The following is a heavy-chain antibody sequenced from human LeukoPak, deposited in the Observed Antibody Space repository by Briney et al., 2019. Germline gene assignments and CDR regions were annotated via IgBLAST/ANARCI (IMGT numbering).Heavy chain of an antibody. CDR1: RGFISNHF. Sequence: SETLSLTCTVSRGFISNHFCSWIRQPAGKGLERIGRVSTSGSTYYNPSLKSRVTMSADTSKNQFSLKLTSMTAADTAVYYCARGDIVMGGGRNWFDPWGQGTLVTVSS. D-gene: IGHD2-21*01. CDR3: ARGDIVMGGGRNWFDP. J-gene: IGHJ5*02. CDR2: VSTSGST. V-gene: IGHV4-4*07.